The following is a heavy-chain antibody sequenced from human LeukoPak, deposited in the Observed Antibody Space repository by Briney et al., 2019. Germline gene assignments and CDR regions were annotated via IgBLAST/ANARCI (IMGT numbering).Heavy chain of an antibody. J-gene: IGHJ4*02. D-gene: IGHD1-26*01. CDR1: GFTFSSYG. CDR2: ISYDGSNK. Sequence: PGRSLRLSCAASGFTFSSYGMHWVRQAPGKGLEWVAVISYDGSNKYYADSVKGRFTISRDNSKNTLYLQMNSLRAEDTAVYYCARFRGSYSYFDYWGQGALVTVSS. V-gene: IGHV3-30*03. CDR3: ARFRGSYSYFDY.